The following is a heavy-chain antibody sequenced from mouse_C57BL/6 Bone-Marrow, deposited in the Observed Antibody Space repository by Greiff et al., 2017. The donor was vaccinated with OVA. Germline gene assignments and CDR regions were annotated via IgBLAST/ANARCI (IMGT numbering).Heavy chain of an antibody. J-gene: IGHJ3*01. CDR3: ARSTMVTTSFAY. Sequence: VQLQQPGAELVKPGASVKLSCKASGYTFTSYWMHWVKQRPGQGLEWIGMIHPNSGSTKYNEKFKSKATLTVDKSSSTAYMQLSSLTSEDSAVYYCARSTMVTTSFAYWGQGTLVTVSA. CDR2: IHPNSGST. CDR1: GYTFTSYW. V-gene: IGHV1-64*01. D-gene: IGHD2-2*01.